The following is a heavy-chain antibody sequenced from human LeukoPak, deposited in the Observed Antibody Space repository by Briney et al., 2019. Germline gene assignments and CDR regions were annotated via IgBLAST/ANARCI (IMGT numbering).Heavy chain of an antibody. CDR3: ARAPPGHWGSYYFDY. D-gene: IGHD7-27*01. CDR2: IIPIFGTA. J-gene: IGHJ4*02. CDR1: GFTFSSYA. Sequence: KSGGSLRLSCAASGFTFSSYAISWVRQAPGQGLEWMGGIIPIFGTANYAQKFQGRVTITADESTSTAYMELSSLRSEDTAVYYCARAPPGHWGSYYFDYWGQGTLVTVSS. V-gene: IGHV1-69*01.